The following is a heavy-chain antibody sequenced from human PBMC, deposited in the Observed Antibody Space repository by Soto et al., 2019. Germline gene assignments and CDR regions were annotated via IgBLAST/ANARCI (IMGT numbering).Heavy chain of an antibody. CDR1: GYTFTVYY. V-gene: IGHV1-2*02. CDR2: INPNSGGT. J-gene: IGHJ4*02. D-gene: IGHD4-17*01. Sequence: ASVKVSVKASGYTFTVYYMHCVLQAPGQWLDGMAWINPNSGGTNYAQKFQGRVTMTRDTSISTAYMELSRLRSDDTAVYYCARDLNGGSVTTHFDYWGQGTLVTVSS. CDR3: ARDLNGGSVTTHFDY.